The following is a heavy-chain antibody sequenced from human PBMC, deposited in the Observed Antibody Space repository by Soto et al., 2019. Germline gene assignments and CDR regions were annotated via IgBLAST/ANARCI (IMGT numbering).Heavy chain of an antibody. D-gene: IGHD2-21*01. J-gene: IGHJ5*02. CDR2: TFYSGST. CDR3: ARQPTTGDTDLWFDP. Sequence: PEETLSLTCNVSGGSISTSRSYWAWIRQPPGKGLEWLANTFYSGSTYYNPSLASRVTVSVDTSKNEFSLKLRSVTAADTAVYYCARQPTTGDTDLWFDPWGQGTLVTVSS. CDR1: GGSISTSRSY. V-gene: IGHV4-39*01.